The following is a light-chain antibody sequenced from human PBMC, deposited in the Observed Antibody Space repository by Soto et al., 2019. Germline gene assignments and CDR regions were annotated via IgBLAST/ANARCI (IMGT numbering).Light chain of an antibody. CDR3: HPRNTWPFT. CDR1: QSISSY. V-gene: IGKV3-11*01. CDR2: DAS. Sequence: EIVLTQSPATLSLSPGERATLSCRASQSISSYLAWYQQKPDQAPRLLIYDASNRATGITARLSGSGSWTDFTLTISSLEPEDFAVYYDHPRNTWPFTFGPENKVDIK. J-gene: IGKJ3*01.